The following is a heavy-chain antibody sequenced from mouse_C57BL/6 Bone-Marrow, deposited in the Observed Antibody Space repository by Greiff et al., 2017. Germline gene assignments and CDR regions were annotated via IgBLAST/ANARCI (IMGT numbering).Heavy chain of an antibody. V-gene: IGHV5-17*01. D-gene: IGHD1-1*01. J-gene: IGHJ1*03. CDR2: ISSGSSTI. CDR1: GFTFSDYG. Sequence: EVKLVESGGGLVKPGGSLKLSCAASGFTFSDYGMHWVRQAPEKGLEWVAYISSGSSTIYYADTVKGRFTISRDNAKNTLFLQMTSLRSEDTAMYYCARDYYGHGYFDVWGTGTTVTVSS. CDR3: ARDYYGHGYFDV.